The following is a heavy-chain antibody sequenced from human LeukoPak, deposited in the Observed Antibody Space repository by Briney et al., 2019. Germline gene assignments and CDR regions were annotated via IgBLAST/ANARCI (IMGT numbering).Heavy chain of an antibody. CDR1: GFSLGPYW. J-gene: IGHJ2*01. D-gene: IGHD3-3*01. V-gene: IGHV3-74*01. CDR3: ARVYFDFWTGYLDWYFDL. Sequence: GGSLRLSCAASGFSLGPYWMHWVRQAPGKGLVWVSRIDPDGTTTNYADSVKDRFTISRDNAENTLYLQMNSLRVEDTAVYYCARVYFDFWTGYLDWYFDLWGRGTLVTVSS. CDR2: IDPDGTTT.